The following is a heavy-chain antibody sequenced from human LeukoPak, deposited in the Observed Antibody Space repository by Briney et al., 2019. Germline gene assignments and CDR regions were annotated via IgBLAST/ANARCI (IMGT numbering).Heavy chain of an antibody. J-gene: IGHJ5*02. D-gene: IGHD3-22*01. CDR2: INPSGGST. V-gene: IGHV1-46*01. Sequence: ASVTVSCKASGYTFTSYYMHWVRQAPGQGLEWMGIINPSGGSTSYAQKFQGRVTMTRDMSTSTVYMELSSLRSEDTAVYYCARGRELHYYDSWFDPWGQGTLVTVSS. CDR1: GYTFTSYY. CDR3: ARGRELHYYDSWFDP.